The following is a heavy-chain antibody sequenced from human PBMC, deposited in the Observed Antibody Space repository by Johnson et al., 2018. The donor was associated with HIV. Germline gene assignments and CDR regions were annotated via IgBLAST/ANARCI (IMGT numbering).Heavy chain of an antibody. CDR2: INWSGGGT. Sequence: VQLVESGGDVVRPGGSLRISCVASGFKLYEYDVSWVRQVPGKGLEWVSGINWSGGGTAYADSVEGRFTISRVNAKNSLYLQMNSLRAEDTALYYCAREGRMDYGAPRAAFDIWGQGTMVTVSS. CDR3: AREGRMDYGAPRAAFDI. CDR1: GFKLYEYD. J-gene: IGHJ3*02. V-gene: IGHV3-20*04. D-gene: IGHD4-17*01.